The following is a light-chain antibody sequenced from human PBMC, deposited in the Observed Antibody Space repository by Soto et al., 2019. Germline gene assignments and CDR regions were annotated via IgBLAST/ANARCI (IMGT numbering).Light chain of an antibody. Sequence: DIQMTQSPSTLAASVGDRVTLTCRASQNIDDYLAWYQQKPGKAPKLLIYDASSLESGVPSRFSGSGSGTEFTLTISSLQPDDFATYYCQQYNSYSPWTFGQGTKVDIK. CDR2: DAS. CDR1: QNIDDY. J-gene: IGKJ1*01. CDR3: QQYNSYSPWT. V-gene: IGKV1-5*01.